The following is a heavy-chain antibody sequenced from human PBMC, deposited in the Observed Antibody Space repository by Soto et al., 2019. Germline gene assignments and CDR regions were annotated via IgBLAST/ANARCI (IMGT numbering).Heavy chain of an antibody. J-gene: IGHJ4*02. Sequence: QVQLVESGGGVVQPGRSLRLSCAASGFTFSSYGMHWVRQAPGKGLEWVAVILYDGSNKYYADSVMGRFTISRDNSKNTVYLQMNSLRPEDTAVYYCAKDVFDAYWGQGTLVTVSS. CDR1: GFTFSSYG. CDR2: ILYDGSNK. CDR3: AKDVFDAY. V-gene: IGHV3-30*18. D-gene: IGHD2-8*01.